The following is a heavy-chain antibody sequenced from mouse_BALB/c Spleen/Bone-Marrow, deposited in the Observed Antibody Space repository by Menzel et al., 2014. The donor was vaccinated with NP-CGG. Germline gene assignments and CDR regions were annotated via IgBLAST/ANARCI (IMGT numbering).Heavy chain of an antibody. CDR3: ARKSAYYGYFDY. D-gene: IGHD1-1*01. CDR1: GYTFTDYA. V-gene: IGHV1-67*01. Sequence: QVQLQQSGPELVRPGVSVKISCKGSGYTFTDYAMHWVKQSHAKSLEWIGVISTYYGNTNYNQKFKGKATMTVDKSSSTAYMELARLTSEDSAIYYWARKSAYYGYFDYWGQGTALTVSS. CDR2: ISTYYGNT. J-gene: IGHJ2*01.